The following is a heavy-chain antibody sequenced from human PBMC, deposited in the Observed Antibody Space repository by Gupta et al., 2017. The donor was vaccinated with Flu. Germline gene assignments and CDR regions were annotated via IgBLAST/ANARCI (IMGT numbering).Heavy chain of an antibody. CDR3: ASIRNRGGSWWVDSFYFDY. D-gene: IGHD3-10*01. J-gene: IGHJ4*02. V-gene: IGHV4-61*02. Sequence: QVQLQESGPGLVKPSQTLSLTCTVSGGSISSGSYYWSWIRQPAGKGLEWIGRIYTSGSTNYNPSLKSRVTISVDTSKNQFSLKLSSVTAADTAVYYCASIRNRGGSWWVDSFYFDYWGQGTLVTVSS. CDR2: IYTSGST. CDR1: GGSISSGSYY.